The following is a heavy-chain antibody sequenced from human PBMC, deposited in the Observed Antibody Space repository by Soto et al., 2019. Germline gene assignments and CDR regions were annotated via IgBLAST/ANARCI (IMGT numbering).Heavy chain of an antibody. V-gene: IGHV4-39*07. CDR1: GGSFSLTNFY. CDR2: MYYTGST. D-gene: IGHD2-2*01. CDR3: ARVPDR. J-gene: IGHJ5*02. Sequence: PSETLSLTCIVSGGSFSLTNFYWGWIRQPPGKGLEWIGSMYYTGSTYYNPSLKSRVTISVDRSKNQFSLKLSSVTAAGTAVYYCARVPDRWGQGTLVTVSS.